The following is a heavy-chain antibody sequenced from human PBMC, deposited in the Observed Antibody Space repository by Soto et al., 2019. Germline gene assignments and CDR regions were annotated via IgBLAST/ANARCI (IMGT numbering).Heavy chain of an antibody. CDR3: ARGGWRQIDY. Sequence: QVQLQESGPGLVKPSETLSLTCTVSGGSISSYYWSWIRQPPGKGLEWIGYIYYSGSTNYKPSLKSRVNISVDTSKNQFSLKLSSVTAADTAVYYCARGGWRQIDYWGQGTLVTVSS. CDR2: IYYSGST. J-gene: IGHJ4*02. V-gene: IGHV4-59*08. D-gene: IGHD3-3*01. CDR1: GGSISSYY.